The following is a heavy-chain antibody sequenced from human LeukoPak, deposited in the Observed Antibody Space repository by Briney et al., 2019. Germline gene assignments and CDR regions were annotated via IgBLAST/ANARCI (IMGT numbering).Heavy chain of an antibody. CDR2: MAADNRKT. J-gene: IGHJ4*02. CDR3: ARVYWNGGRAFDY. D-gene: IGHD1-1*01. V-gene: IGHV1-18*01. Sequence: ASVKVSCKVSCYTLSNNGITWVQQAPGQGLEWMGWMAADNRKTYYAQNLQDRVTMTTDSSTNTAYMDLRSLSSDDTAVYYCARVYWNGGRAFDYWGQGTLVTVSS. CDR1: CYTLSNNG.